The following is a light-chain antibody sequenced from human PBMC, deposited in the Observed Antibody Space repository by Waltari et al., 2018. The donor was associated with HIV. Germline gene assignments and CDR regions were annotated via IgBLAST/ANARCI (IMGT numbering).Light chain of an antibody. V-gene: IGKV3-11*01. CDR1: QSVYNY. CDR2: DAS. CDR3: QQRSTWLT. J-gene: IGKJ4*01. Sequence: EIVLTQSPATLSLSPGERATLSCRASQSVYNYVGLYQQKPGQAPRLLIYDASNRATGIPARFSGSGSGTDFTLTISSLEPEDFAVYYCQQRSTWLTFGGGTKVEIK.